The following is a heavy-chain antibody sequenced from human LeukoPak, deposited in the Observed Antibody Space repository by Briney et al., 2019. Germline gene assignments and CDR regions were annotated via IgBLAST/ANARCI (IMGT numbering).Heavy chain of an antibody. Sequence: GGSLRLSCTASGFTFGDYAMSWVRQAPGKGLEWVGFIRSKAYGGTTEYAASVKGRFTISRDDSKSIAYLQMNSLKTEDTAVYYCTRVGVVSRTLDYWGQGTLVTVSS. CDR2: IRSKAYGGTT. CDR3: TRVGVVSRTLDY. CDR1: GFTFGDYA. V-gene: IGHV3-49*04. D-gene: IGHD2-8*02. J-gene: IGHJ4*02.